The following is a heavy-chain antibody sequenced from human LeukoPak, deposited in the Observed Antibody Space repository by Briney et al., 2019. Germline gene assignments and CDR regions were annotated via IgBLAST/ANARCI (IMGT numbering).Heavy chain of an antibody. V-gene: IGHV3-7*01. CDR3: ARVGGDSSSWQFAY. D-gene: IGHD6-13*01. J-gene: IGHJ4*02. Sequence: PGGSLRLSCAASGFTFSNYWMSWVRQAPGKGLEWVANIKQDGSEKYYVDSVKGRFTISRDNAKKSLYLQVSSLRAEDTAVYYCARVGGDSSSWQFAYRGQGTLVTVSS. CDR2: IKQDGSEK. CDR1: GFTFSNYW.